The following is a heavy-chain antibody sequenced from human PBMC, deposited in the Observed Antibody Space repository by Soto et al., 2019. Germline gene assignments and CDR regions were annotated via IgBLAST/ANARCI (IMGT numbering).Heavy chain of an antibody. Sequence: QVQLVESGGGVVQPGRSLRLSCAASGFTFSSYGMHWVRQAPGKGLEWVAVIWYDGSNKYYADSVKGRFTISRDNSKNTLDLQMNSLRAEDTAVYYCARDNPHDAFDIWGQGPMVTVSS. V-gene: IGHV3-33*01. CDR2: IWYDGSNK. CDR1: GFTFSSYG. CDR3: ARDNPHDAFDI. J-gene: IGHJ3*02.